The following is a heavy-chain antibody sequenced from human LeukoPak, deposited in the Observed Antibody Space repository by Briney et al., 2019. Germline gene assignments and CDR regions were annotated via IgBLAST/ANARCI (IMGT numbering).Heavy chain of an antibody. CDR2: INPNSGGT. Sequence: GASVKVSCKASGYTFTGYYMHWVRQAPGQGLEWMGRINPNSGGTNYAQKFQGRVTMTRDTSISTAYMELSRLRSDDTAVYYCARELGITMVWGTPPRYWGQGTLVTVSS. CDR3: ARELGITMVWGTPPRY. D-gene: IGHD3-10*01. V-gene: IGHV1-2*06. CDR1: GYTFTGYY. J-gene: IGHJ4*02.